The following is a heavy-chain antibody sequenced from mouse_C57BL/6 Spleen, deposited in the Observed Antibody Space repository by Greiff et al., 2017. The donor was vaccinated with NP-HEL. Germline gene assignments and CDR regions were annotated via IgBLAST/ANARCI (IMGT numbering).Heavy chain of an antibody. V-gene: IGHV1-69*01. J-gene: IGHJ2*01. CDR1: GYTFTSYW. CDR2: IDPSDSYT. CDR3: ARWRDYYGSSLDY. Sequence: VQLQQSGAELVMPGASVKLSCKASGYTFTSYWMHWVKQRPGQGLEWIGEIDPSDSYTNYNQKFKGKSTLTVDKSSSTAYMQLSSLTSEDSAVYYCARWRDYYGSSLDYWGQGTTLTVSS. D-gene: IGHD1-1*01.